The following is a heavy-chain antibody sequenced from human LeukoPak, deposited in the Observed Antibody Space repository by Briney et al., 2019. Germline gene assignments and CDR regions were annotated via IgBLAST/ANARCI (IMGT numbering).Heavy chain of an antibody. D-gene: IGHD5-18*01. CDR2: IYSDGRT. Sequence: SGGSLILSCAVSGFTVSSNYVSWVRQAPGKGLEWVSVIYSDGRTYYADSVKGRFTISRDNSKNTLYLQMNTLRAEDTAVYYCARDLGYSHVYSFNYWGQGTLVTVSS. J-gene: IGHJ4*02. CDR3: ARDLGYSHVYSFNY. CDR1: GFTVSSNY. V-gene: IGHV3-53*01.